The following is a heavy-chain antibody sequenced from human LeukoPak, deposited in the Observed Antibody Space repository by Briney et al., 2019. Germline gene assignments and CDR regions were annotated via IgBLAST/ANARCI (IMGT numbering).Heavy chain of an antibody. V-gene: IGHV3-23*01. CDR1: GFTFSSYT. Sequence: GGSLRLSCAASGFTFSSYTMSWVRQAPGKGLEWVSSISRNGDTTYYADSVKGRCAISRDNSKDTVYLQMNSLRVEDTAVYYCARNGSVAFGDFLSVDYWGQGTLVTVSS. CDR2: ISRNGDTT. J-gene: IGHJ4*02. CDR3: ARNGSVAFGDFLSVDY. D-gene: IGHD3-10*01.